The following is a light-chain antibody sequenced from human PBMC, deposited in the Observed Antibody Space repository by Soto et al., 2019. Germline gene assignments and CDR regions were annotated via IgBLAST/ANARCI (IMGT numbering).Light chain of an antibody. J-gene: IGKJ4*01. CDR1: QGIAPY. CDR2: ATS. V-gene: IGKV1-27*01. CDR3: QKYNSAPLT. Sequence: DVQMTQSPSSLFAFVGDRVTITCRASQGIAPYLAWFQQKPGKVPKLLIYATSTLQSGVPSRFSGSGSGTDFTLTINSLQPEDVGTYYCQKYNSAPLTFGGGTKV.